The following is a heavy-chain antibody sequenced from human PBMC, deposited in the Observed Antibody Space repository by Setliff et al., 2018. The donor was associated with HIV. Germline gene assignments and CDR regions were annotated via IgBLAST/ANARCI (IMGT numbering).Heavy chain of an antibody. J-gene: IGHJ5*01. CDR3: ARGGAVSADFDS. CDR2: VIPIFGAA. V-gene: IGHV1-69*05. CDR1: GGTLNTFA. D-gene: IGHD3-16*01. Sequence: SVKVSCKASGGTLNTFALSWVRQTPGQGLEWMGGVIPIFGAANYAQKFQARVTITTDESTNTAYMELTSLRSDDTAVYFCARGGAVSADFDSWGQGTLVTVSS.